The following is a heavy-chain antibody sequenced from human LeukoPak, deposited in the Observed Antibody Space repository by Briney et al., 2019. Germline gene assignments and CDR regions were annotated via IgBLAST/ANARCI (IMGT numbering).Heavy chain of an antibody. V-gene: IGHV3-15*01. Sequence: GGSLRLSCAASGFTFTNYWMTWVRQAPGKGLEWVGRIRTKTEGETTDYAAPVKGRFTISRDDSKTTLWLQMNSLKTEDSAVYYCATERNWELLRPYGMNIWGQGTTVTVSS. CDR2: IRTKTEGETT. CDR1: GFTFTNYW. J-gene: IGHJ6*02. CDR3: ATERNWELLRPYGMNI. D-gene: IGHD1-26*01.